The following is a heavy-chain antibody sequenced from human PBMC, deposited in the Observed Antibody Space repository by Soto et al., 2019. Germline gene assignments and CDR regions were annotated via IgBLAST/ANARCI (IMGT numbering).Heavy chain of an antibody. V-gene: IGHV3-30*18. CDR3: AKDLSIAAAGTDQDRDY. D-gene: IGHD6-13*01. J-gene: IGHJ4*02. CDR2: ISYDGSNK. Sequence: GGSLRLSCAASGFTFSSYGMDWVRQAPGKGLEWVAVISYDGSNKYYADSVKGRFTISRDNSKNTLYLQMNSLRAEDTAVYYCAKDLSIAAAGTDQDRDYWGQGTLVTVSS. CDR1: GFTFSSYG.